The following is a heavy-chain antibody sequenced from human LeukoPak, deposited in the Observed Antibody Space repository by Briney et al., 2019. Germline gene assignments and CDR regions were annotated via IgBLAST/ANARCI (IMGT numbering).Heavy chain of an antibody. J-gene: IGHJ4*02. Sequence: GGSLRLYCAASAFTFINYFMSWVHQAPGKGREWVANIKQDGSEKYYVDSVKGRFTISRDNTKNSLYLQMNSLRAEDTAVYYCARDQRGITGWYEDYWGQGTLVTVSS. CDR2: IKQDGSEK. V-gene: IGHV3-7*01. CDR3: ARDQRGITGWYEDY. D-gene: IGHD6-19*01. CDR1: AFTFINYF.